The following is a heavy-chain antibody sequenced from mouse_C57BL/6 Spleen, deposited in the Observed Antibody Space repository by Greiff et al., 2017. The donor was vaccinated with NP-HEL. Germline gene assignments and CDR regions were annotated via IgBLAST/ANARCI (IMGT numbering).Heavy chain of an antibody. CDR1: GYSITSGYY. J-gene: IGHJ3*01. D-gene: IGHD4-1*01. V-gene: IGHV3-6*01. CDR3: ARDKTGTAGAY. CDR2: ISYDGSN. Sequence: EVKLQESGPGLVKPSQSLSLTCSVTGYSITSGYYWNWIRQFPGNKLEWMGYISYDGSNNYNPSLKNRISITRDTSKNQFFLKLNSVTTEDTATYYCARDKTGTAGAYWGQGTLVTVSA.